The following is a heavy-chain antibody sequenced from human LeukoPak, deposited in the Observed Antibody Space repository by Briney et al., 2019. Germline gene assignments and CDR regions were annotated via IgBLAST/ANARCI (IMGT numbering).Heavy chain of an antibody. D-gene: IGHD6-19*01. J-gene: IGHJ3*02. V-gene: IGHV4-34*01. CDR1: GGSFSGYY. CDR3: ARPRQWLVRAPDAFDI. CDR2: INHSGST. Sequence: SETLSLTCAVYGGSFSGYYWSWIRQPPGKGLEWIGEINHSGSTNYNPPLKSRVTISVDTSKNQFSLKLSSVTAADTAVYYCARPRQWLVRAPDAFDIWGQGTMVTVSS.